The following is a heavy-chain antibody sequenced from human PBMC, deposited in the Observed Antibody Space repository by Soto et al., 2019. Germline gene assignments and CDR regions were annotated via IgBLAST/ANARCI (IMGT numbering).Heavy chain of an antibody. D-gene: IGHD3-22*01. J-gene: IGHJ5*02. CDR3: ARDGRPYYYDSSGYSSIDP. CDR2: IWYDGSNK. Sequence: QVQLVESGGGVVQPGRSLRLSCAASGFTFSSYGMHWVRQAPGKGLEWVAVIWYDGSNKYYADSVKGRFTISRDNSKNXLXLQMNSLRAEDKAVYYCARDGRPYYYDSSGYSSIDPWGQGTLVTVSS. V-gene: IGHV3-33*01. CDR1: GFTFSSYG.